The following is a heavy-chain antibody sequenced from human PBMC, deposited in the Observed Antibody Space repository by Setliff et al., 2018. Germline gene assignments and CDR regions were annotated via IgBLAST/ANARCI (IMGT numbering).Heavy chain of an antibody. J-gene: IGHJ4*02. CDR1: GYTFRQSI. V-gene: IGHV1-18*01. Sequence: GASVKVSCKASGYTFRQSIVSWVRQAPGQGPEWLGWIGVYSGNTYSAQKFQDRITLTTDTSTNTGYLELRGLRSDDTAVYYCLRLVRYCTKIACQATSGDEVWGLGTLVTVSS. CDR3: LRLVRYCTKIACQATSGDEV. D-gene: IGHD2-8*01. CDR2: IGVYSGNT.